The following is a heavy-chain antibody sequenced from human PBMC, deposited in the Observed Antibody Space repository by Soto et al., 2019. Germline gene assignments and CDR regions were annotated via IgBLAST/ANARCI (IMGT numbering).Heavy chain of an antibody. J-gene: IGHJ3*02. CDR2: VYYSGNT. CDR1: GGSISNYY. V-gene: IGHV4-59*01. D-gene: IGHD5-18*01. Sequence: SETLSLTCTLSGGSISNYYWTWIRQTPGKGLEWIGYVYYSGNTNYNPSLKSRVSISVDMSKNQFSLELSSVTAADTAMYYCASEVDTDVGGLGFYDAFDIWGPGTKVTVSS. CDR3: ASEVDTDVGGLGFYDAFDI.